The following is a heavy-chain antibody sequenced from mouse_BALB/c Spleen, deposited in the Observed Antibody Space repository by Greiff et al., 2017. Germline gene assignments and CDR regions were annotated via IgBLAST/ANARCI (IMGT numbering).Heavy chain of an antibody. CDR2: ISYSGST. CDR3: ASLLGRGDWFAY. Sequence: EVQLQQSGPGLVKPSQSLSLTCTVTGYSITSDYAWNWIRQFPGNKLEWMGYISYSGSTSYNPSLKSRISITRDTSKNQFFLQLNSVTTEDTATYYCASLLGRGDWFAYWGQGTLVTVSA. D-gene: IGHD4-1*01. CDR1: GYSITSDYA. J-gene: IGHJ3*01. V-gene: IGHV3-2*02.